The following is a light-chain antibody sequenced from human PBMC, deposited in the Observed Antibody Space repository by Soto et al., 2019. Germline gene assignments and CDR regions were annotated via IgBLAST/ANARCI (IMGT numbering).Light chain of an antibody. V-gene: IGLV2-14*01. CDR1: SSDVGFYNF. Sequence: QSVLTQPASVSGSPGQSITISCTGTSSDVGFYNFVSWYQQHPGRAPKLLIYEVSRRPSGVSNRFSGSKSGDTASLTISGLQAEDEADYYCYSYRGYYTRVFGTGTKVTVL. J-gene: IGLJ1*01. CDR3: YSYRGYYTRV. CDR2: EVS.